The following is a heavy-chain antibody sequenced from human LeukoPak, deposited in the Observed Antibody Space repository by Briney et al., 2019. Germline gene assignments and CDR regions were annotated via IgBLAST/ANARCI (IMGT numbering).Heavy chain of an antibody. CDR3: ARVFPYNFWSGYWLDY. J-gene: IGHJ4*02. Sequence: SETLSLTCAVYGGSFSGYYWSWIRQPPGKGLEWIGEINHSGSTNYNPSLKSRVTISVDTSKNQFSLKLSSVTAADTAVYYCARVFPYNFWSGYWLDYWGQGTLVTVSS. D-gene: IGHD3-3*01. CDR1: GGSFSGYY. V-gene: IGHV4-34*01. CDR2: INHSGST.